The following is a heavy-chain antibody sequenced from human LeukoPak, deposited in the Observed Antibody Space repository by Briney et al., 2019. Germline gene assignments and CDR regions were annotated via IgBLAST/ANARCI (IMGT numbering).Heavy chain of an antibody. CDR2: IKSKTDGGTT. J-gene: IGHJ4*02. Sequence: PGGSLRLSCAVSGFTFSSYRMSWVRQAPGKGLEWVGRIKSKTDGGTTDYAAPVKSRFTISRDDSKNTLYLQMNSLKTEDTAVYYCSTTYYYDSSEGYWGQGTLVTVSS. CDR1: GFTFSSYR. CDR3: STTYYYDSSEGY. D-gene: IGHD3-22*01. V-gene: IGHV3-15*01.